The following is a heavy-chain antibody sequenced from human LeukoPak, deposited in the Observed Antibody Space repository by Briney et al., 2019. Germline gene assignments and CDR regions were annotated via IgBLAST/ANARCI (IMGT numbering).Heavy chain of an antibody. CDR1: GFTVSSSY. D-gene: IGHD5-24*01. CDR3: AKEMATMNAFDI. V-gene: IGHV3-66*01. J-gene: IGHJ3*02. CDR2: IYSGGST. Sequence: GGSLRLSCAASGFTVSSSYMSCVRRAPGKGLEWVSVIYSGGSTDYKDSVKDRFIISRDNSKNTLYLQMNSLRAEDTAVYYCAKEMATMNAFDIWGQGTMVTVSS.